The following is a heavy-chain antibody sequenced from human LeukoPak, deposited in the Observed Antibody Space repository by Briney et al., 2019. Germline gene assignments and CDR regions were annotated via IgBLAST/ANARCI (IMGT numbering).Heavy chain of an antibody. CDR2: INTDGTVT. CDR1: GFTFSKYW. J-gene: IGHJ4*02. Sequence: GGSLRLSCAASGFTFSKYWMLWVRQAPGKGLESVSRINTDGTVTTYADSVKGRFTVSRDNADNTMFLQMNRVRDEDTAVHYCATKQWLAPPPDSWGQGTPVTVSS. V-gene: IGHV3-74*01. CDR3: ATKQWLAPPPDS. D-gene: IGHD6-19*01.